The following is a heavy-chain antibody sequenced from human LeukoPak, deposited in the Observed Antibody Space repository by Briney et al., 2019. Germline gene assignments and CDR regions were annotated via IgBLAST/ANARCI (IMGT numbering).Heavy chain of an antibody. Sequence: PGGSLRLSCAASGFTFSSYSMNWVRQAPGKGLEWVSSISSSSSYIYYADSVKGRFTISRDNAKNSLYLQMNSLRAEDTAVYYCARAGVGAPGYYYYYMDVWGKGTTVTVSS. CDR3: ARAGVGAPGYYYYYMDV. CDR1: GFTFSSYS. J-gene: IGHJ6*03. CDR2: ISSSSSYI. D-gene: IGHD1-26*01. V-gene: IGHV3-21*01.